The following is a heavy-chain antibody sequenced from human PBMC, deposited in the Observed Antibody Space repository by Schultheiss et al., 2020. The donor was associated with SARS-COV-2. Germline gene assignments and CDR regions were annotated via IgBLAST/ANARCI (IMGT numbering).Heavy chain of an antibody. CDR1: GFTFSSYG. J-gene: IGHJ6*02. CDR3: AREEAAPYGMDV. V-gene: IGHV3-33*01. Sequence: GGSLRLSCAASGFTFSSYGIHWVRQAPGKGLEWVAIIWYDGSNKYYADSVRGRFTISRDNSKNTLYLQMNSLRAEDTAVYYCAREEAAPYGMDVWGQGTTVTVSS. D-gene: IGHD2-15*01. CDR2: IWYDGSNK.